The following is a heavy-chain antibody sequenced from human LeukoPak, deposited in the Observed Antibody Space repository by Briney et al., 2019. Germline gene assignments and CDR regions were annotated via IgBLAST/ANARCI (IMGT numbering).Heavy chain of an antibody. Sequence: PGGSLRLSCAASGLTFDDYGMSWVRQAPGKGLEWVSGINWNGGSTGYADSVKGRFTISRDNAKNSLYLQMKSLRAEDTALYYCARAQGNPGLTGISLFDYWGQGTLVTVSS. CDR3: ARAQGNPGLTGISLFDY. CDR2: INWNGGST. CDR1: GLTFDDYG. J-gene: IGHJ4*02. D-gene: IGHD1-20*01. V-gene: IGHV3-20*04.